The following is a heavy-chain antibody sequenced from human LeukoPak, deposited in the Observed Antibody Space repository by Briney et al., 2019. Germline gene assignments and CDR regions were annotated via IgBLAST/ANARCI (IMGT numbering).Heavy chain of an antibody. V-gene: IGHV3-33*01. CDR1: GFTFSSFG. J-gene: IGHJ3*02. Sequence: GGSLRLSCAASGFTFSSFGMHWVRRAPGKALEWVAVIGDNGSDKYYADSVKGRFTISRDTSRNMLYLQMNSLRAEDTALFYCARASYYYDSSGGYAFDIWGQGTMVTVSS. D-gene: IGHD3-22*01. CDR3: ARASYYYDSSGGYAFDI. CDR2: IGDNGSDK.